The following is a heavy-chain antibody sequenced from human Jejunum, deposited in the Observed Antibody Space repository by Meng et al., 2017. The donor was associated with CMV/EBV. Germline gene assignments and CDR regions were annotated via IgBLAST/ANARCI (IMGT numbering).Heavy chain of an antibody. V-gene: IGHV3-11*05. CDR2: ISGSSTVT. Sequence: VVESGGGLVEPGGSLRLSFKASGSSFSDYYMTWIRHTPGKGPEWLAYISGSSTVTNYAGSVKGRFTISRDNVNNLLYLQMNSLRADDTAVYYCTRDPRACDYWGQGTLVTVSS. CDR3: TRDPRACDY. J-gene: IGHJ4*02. CDR1: GSSFSDYY.